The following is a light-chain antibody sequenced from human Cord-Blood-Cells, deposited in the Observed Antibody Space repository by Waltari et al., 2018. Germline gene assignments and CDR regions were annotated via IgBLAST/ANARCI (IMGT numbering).Light chain of an antibody. CDR2: EGS. CDR3: CSYAGSSTWV. J-gene: IGLJ3*02. CDR1: SSDLGSYNL. Sequence: SALTQPASVSGSPGQSITISCPGTSSDLGSYNLVSWYQQHPGKAPKLMIYEGSKRPSGVSNRFSGSKSGNTASLTISGLQAEDEADYYCCSYAGSSTWVFGGGTKLTVL. V-gene: IGLV2-23*01.